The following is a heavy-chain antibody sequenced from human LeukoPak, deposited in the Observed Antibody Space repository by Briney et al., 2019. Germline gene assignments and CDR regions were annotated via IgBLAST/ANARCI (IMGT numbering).Heavy chain of an antibody. CDR1: GYSISSGYY. D-gene: IGHD6-6*01. J-gene: IGHJ6*03. CDR2: IYHSGST. Sequence: SETLSLTCAVSGYSISSGYYWGWIRQPPGKGLEWIGSIYHSGSTYYNPSLKSRVTISVDTSKNQFSLKLGSVTAADTAVYYCARRSSSSAGYYYYYYYMDVWGKGTTVTVSS. V-gene: IGHV4-38-2*01. CDR3: ARRSSSSAGYYYYYYYMDV.